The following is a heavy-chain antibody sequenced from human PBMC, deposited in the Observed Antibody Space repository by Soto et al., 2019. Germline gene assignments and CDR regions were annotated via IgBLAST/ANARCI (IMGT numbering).Heavy chain of an antibody. CDR2: IYYSGST. J-gene: IGHJ6*03. CDR3: AILTTTVTTFYYYYMDV. D-gene: IGHD4-17*01. Sequence: SETLSLTCTVSGGSISSYYWSWIRQPPGKGLEWIGYIYYSGSTNYNPSLKSRVTISVDTSKNQFSLKLSSVTAADTAVYYCAILTTTVTTFYYYYMDVWGKGTTVTVS. V-gene: IGHV4-59*08. CDR1: GGSISSYY.